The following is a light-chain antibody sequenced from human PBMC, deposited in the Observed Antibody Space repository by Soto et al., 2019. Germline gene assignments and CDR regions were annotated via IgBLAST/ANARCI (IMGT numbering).Light chain of an antibody. CDR3: SSFTSSTTYV. CDR2: NVN. Sequence: QSLLTQSASVSGSPGQSITISCTGTSSDVGNYNYVSWYQQHPGEVPKLIIFNVNNRPSGVSNRFSGSKSGNTASLTISGLQAEDEADYYCSSFTSSTTYVFGTGTKVNVL. CDR1: SSDVGNYNY. V-gene: IGLV2-14*01. J-gene: IGLJ1*01.